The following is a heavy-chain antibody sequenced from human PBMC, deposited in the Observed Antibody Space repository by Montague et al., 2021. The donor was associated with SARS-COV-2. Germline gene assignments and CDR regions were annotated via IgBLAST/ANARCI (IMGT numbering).Heavy chain of an antibody. J-gene: IGHJ5*02. CDR3: ARQEYYYDSSGYGRMDWFDP. CDR1: GGSISSGSYY. CDR2: IYYSGST. V-gene: IGHV4-39*01. D-gene: IGHD3-22*01. Sequence: SETLSLTCTVSGGSISSGSYYWGWVRQPPGKGLEWIGSIYYSGSTYYNPSLKSRVTISVDTSKNQFSLKLSSVTAADTAVYYCARQEYYYDSSGYGRMDWFDPWGQGTPVTVSS.